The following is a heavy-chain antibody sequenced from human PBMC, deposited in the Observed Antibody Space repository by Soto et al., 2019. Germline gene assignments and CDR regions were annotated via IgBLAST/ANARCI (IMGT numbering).Heavy chain of an antibody. D-gene: IGHD3-10*01. CDR1: GYTFTSYY. V-gene: IGHV1-46*03. CDR3: ARDLITMVRDPPLGWFDP. Sequence: GASVKVSCKASGYTFTSYYMHWVRQAPGQGLEGMGIINPSGGSTSYAQKFQGRVTMTRDTSTSTVYMELSSLRSEDTAVYYCARDLITMVRDPPLGWFDPWGQGTLVTGSS. CDR2: INPSGGST. J-gene: IGHJ5*02.